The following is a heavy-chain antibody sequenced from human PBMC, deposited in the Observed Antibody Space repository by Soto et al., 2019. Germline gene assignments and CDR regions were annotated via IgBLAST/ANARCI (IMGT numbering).Heavy chain of an antibody. D-gene: IGHD1-1*01. CDR2: IIPIFGTA. CDR3: ARDQGSTRNDYYYYGMDV. J-gene: IGHJ6*02. CDR1: GGTFSSYA. Sequence: QVQLVQSGAEVKKPGSSVKVSCKASGGTFSSYAISWVRQAPGQGLEWMGGIIPIFGTANYAQKFQGRVTITADESTSTAYMELSSLRAEDTAVYYCARDQGSTRNDYYYYGMDVWGQGTTVTVSS. V-gene: IGHV1-69*01.